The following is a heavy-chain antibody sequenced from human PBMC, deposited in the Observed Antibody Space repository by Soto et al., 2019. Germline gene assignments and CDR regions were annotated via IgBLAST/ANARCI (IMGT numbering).Heavy chain of an antibody. CDR1: GFPFSRVA. J-gene: IGHJ4*02. CDR3: ARVGGGSGNFDY. CDR2: ISANGGSRGGT. Sequence: PGGSLRLSCTASGFPFSRVAMSWVRQAPGQGLEWVASISANGGSRGGTYYADSVKGRFTISRGNAKNTLYLQMNSLRVDDTAVYYCARVGGGSGNFDYWGQGTLVTVSS. D-gene: IGHD3-10*01. V-gene: IGHV3-23*01.